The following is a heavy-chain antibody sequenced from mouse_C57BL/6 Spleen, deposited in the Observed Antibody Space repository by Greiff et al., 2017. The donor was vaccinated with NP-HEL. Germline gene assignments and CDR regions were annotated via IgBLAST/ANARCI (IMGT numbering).Heavy chain of an antibody. D-gene: IGHD2-3*01. J-gene: IGHJ4*01. Sequence: EVKLEESGGDLVKPGGSLKLSCAASGFTFSSYGMSWVRQTPDKRLEWVATISSGGSYTYYPDSVKGRFTISRDNAKNTLYLQMSSLKSEDTAMYYCARRHDGFYAMDYWGQGTSVTVSS. CDR2: ISSGGSYT. V-gene: IGHV5-6*02. CDR1: GFTFSSYG. CDR3: ARRHDGFYAMDY.